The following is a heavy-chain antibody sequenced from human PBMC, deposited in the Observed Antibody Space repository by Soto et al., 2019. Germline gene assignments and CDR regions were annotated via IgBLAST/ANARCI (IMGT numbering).Heavy chain of an antibody. Sequence: SETLSLTCAVYGGSFSGYYWSWIRQPPGKGLEWIGEINHSGSTNYNPSLKSRVTISVDTSKNQFSLKLSSVTAADTAVYYCARVRVLRFLEWFQGFDYWGQGTLVTVSS. J-gene: IGHJ4*02. CDR3: ARVRVLRFLEWFQGFDY. V-gene: IGHV4-34*01. CDR2: INHSGST. CDR1: GGSFSGYY. D-gene: IGHD3-3*01.